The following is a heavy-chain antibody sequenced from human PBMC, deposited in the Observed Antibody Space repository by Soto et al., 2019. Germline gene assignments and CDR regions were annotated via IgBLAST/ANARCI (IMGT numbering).Heavy chain of an antibody. CDR1: GFTFSSYA. V-gene: IGHV3-23*01. CDR3: AKDPSTMIVAKPSAFDI. D-gene: IGHD3-22*01. J-gene: IGHJ3*02. CDR2: ISGSGGST. Sequence: GGSLRLSCAASGFTFSSYAMSWVRQAPGKGLEWVSAISGSGGSTYYADSVKGRFTISRDNSKNTLYLQMNSLRAEDTAVYYCAKDPSTMIVAKPSAFDIWGKGTMVTVSS.